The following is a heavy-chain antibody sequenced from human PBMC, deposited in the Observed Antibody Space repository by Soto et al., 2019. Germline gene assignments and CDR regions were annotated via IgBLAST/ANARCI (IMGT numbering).Heavy chain of an antibody. V-gene: IGHV3-30-3*01. CDR1: GFTFSSYA. D-gene: IGHD3-3*01. CDR3: ARARQITIFGVVPVDYYGMDV. Sequence: GGSLRLSCAASGFTFSSYATHWVRQAPGKGLEWVAVISYDGSNKYYADSVKGRFTISRDNSKNTLYLQMNSLRAEDTAVYYCARARQITIFGVVPVDYYGMDVWGQGTTVTVSS. CDR2: ISYDGSNK. J-gene: IGHJ6*02.